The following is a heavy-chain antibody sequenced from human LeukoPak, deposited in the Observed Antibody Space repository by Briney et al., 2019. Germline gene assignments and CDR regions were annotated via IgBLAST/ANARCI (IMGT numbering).Heavy chain of an antibody. Sequence: GGSLTLSCAASGFTVSSNYMSWVRQAPGKGLVGGSVIYSGGSTYYADSVKARFTNSRHNSKNTLYLQMNSLRAEDTAVYYCARGYSSGWYYFDYGGQGTLVSVSS. CDR3: ARGYSSGWYYFDY. J-gene: IGHJ4*02. CDR1: GFTVSSNY. V-gene: IGHV3-53*04. CDR2: IYSGGST. D-gene: IGHD6-19*01.